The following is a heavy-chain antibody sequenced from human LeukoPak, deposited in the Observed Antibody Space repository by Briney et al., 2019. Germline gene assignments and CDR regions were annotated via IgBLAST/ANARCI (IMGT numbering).Heavy chain of an antibody. CDR3: ARHGTTHNAFDI. D-gene: IGHD1-1*01. V-gene: IGHV5-51*01. CDR1: GYSFTNYW. J-gene: IGHJ3*02. CDR2: IYPGDSDT. Sequence: GESLKISCKGSGYSFTNYWIGWVRPMPGKGLDWVGIIYPGDSDTRYSPSFEGQVTISADRSISTAYLQWGTLKASDTAMYYCARHGTTHNAFDIWGQGTMVTVSA.